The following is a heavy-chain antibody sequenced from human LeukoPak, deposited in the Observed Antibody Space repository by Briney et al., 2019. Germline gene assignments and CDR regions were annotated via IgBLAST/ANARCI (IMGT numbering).Heavy chain of an antibody. CDR3: ARRGLMVRGVISLDAFDI. V-gene: IGHV1-46*01. CDR1: GYTFTSYY. J-gene: IGHJ3*02. Sequence: GASVKVSCKASGYTFTSYYMHWVRQAPGQGLEWMGIINPSGGSTSYAQKFQGRVTMTRDTSTSTVYMELSSLRSEDTAVYYRARRGLMVRGVISLDAFDIWGQGTLVTVSS. D-gene: IGHD3-10*01. CDR2: INPSGGST.